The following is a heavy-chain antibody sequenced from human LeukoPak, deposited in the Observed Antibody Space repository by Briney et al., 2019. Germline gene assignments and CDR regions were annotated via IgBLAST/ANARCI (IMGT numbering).Heavy chain of an antibody. V-gene: IGHV1-69*04. CDR3: ASDDIVVVPAATPPYYYYYGMDV. D-gene: IGHD2-2*01. CDR1: GGTFSSYA. J-gene: IGHJ6*02. CDR2: IIPILGIA. Sequence: SVKVSCKASGGTFSSYAISWVRQAPGQGLEWMGRIIPILGIANYAQKSQGRVTITADKSTSTAYMELSSLRSEDTAVYYCASDDIVVVPAATPPYYYYYGMDVRGQGTTVTVSS.